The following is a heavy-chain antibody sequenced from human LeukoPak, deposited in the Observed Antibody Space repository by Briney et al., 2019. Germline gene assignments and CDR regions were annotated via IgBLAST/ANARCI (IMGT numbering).Heavy chain of an antibody. CDR1: GGSISSYY. CDR3: ARGRYCSATICSGGDAFDI. J-gene: IGHJ3*02. CDR2: IYKTGST. V-gene: IGHV4-59*08. D-gene: IGHD5-24*01. Sequence: SETLSLTCSVSGGSISSYYWSWIRQPPGKKLEWIGYIYKTGSTSYNPSLKSRVTISVDTPKNQSSLKMTSFTAADTAVYYCARGRYCSATICSGGDAFDIWGQGTVVTVSS.